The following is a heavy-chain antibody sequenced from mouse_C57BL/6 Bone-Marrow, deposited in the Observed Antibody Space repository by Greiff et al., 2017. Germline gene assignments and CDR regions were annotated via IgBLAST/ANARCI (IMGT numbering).Heavy chain of an antibody. CDR1: GFTFSSYG. CDR3: ASRRDDGYWAPFAY. V-gene: IGHV5-6*01. CDR2: ISSGGSYT. J-gene: IGHJ3*01. Sequence: EVQGVESGGDLVKPGGSLKLSCAASGFTFSSYGMSWVRQTPDQRLEWVATISSGGSYTYYPDSVKGRFTVSRDNAKNTLYLQMSSLKSEDAAMYYCASRRDDGYWAPFAYWGQGTLVTVSA. D-gene: IGHD2-3*01.